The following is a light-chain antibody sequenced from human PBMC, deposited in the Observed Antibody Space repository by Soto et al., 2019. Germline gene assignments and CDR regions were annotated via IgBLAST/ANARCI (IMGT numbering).Light chain of an antibody. CDR3: QQYGNSLPWT. V-gene: IGKV3-20*01. CDR2: GAS. Sequence: EIVLTQSPGTLSLSPGERATLSCRASQSVSNNYLGWYQQKPGQAPRLLVYGASRRATGIPDRFSGSGSGTDFTPTISGLEAEDFAVYYCQQYGNSLPWTFGQGTKVEIK. CDR1: QSVSNNY. J-gene: IGKJ1*01.